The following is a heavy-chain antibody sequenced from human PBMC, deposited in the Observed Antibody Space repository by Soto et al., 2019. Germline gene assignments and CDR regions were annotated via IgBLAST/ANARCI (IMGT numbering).Heavy chain of an antibody. Sequence: QIPLKESGPTLVKTTQTLTLTCTFSGFSLRTGGVGVGWIRQPPVKALEWLALLYWDDDKRYSPSLKSRLTITKDTSNNQVVLTMTNMDAVDTATYYCANGVSGIGSFDVWGQGTVVTVSS. CDR1: GFSLRTGGVG. CDR2: LYWDDDK. V-gene: IGHV2-5*02. J-gene: IGHJ3*01. CDR3: ANGVSGIGSFDV. D-gene: IGHD3-10*01.